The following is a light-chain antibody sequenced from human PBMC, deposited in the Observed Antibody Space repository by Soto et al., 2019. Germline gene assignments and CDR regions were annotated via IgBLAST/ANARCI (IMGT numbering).Light chain of an antibody. CDR2: EVT. CDR3: SSHGGANNFYL. Sequence: QSALTQPPSASGSPGQSVAISCTGTSSDIGAYNYVSWYQQHPGNVPKLIIYEVTNRPSGVPDRFSASKSGNTASLTVSGLQAEDEADYYCSSHGGANNFYLFGTGTKVTVL. CDR1: SSDIGAYNY. V-gene: IGLV2-8*01. J-gene: IGLJ1*01.